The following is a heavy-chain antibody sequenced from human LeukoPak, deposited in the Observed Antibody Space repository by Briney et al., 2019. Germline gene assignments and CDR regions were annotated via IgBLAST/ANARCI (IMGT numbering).Heavy chain of an antibody. V-gene: IGHV4-4*07. D-gene: IGHD3-10*01. CDR1: GGSISSYY. J-gene: IGHJ4*02. CDR2: IYTSGST. CDR3: ARQIPRAFGFRGAEDVYYFDY. Sequence: SETLSLTCTVSGGSISSYYWSWIRQPAGKGLEWIGRIYTSGSTNYNPSLKSRVTMSVDTSKNQFSLTLSSVTAADTAVYYCARQIPRAFGFRGAEDVYYFDYWGQGTLVTVSS.